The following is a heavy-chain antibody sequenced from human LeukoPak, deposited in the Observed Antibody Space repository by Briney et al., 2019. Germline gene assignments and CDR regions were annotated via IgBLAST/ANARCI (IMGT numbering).Heavy chain of an antibody. D-gene: IGHD4/OR15-4a*01. CDR3: AKTNYDRTFDY. CDR2: IYSGGST. CDR1: GFTVSSNY. Sequence: GGSLRLSCAASGFTVSSNYMSWVRQAPGKGLEWVSVIYSGGSTYYADSVKGRFTISRDNSKNTLYLQMNSLRAEDTAVYYCAKTNYDRTFDYWGQGTLVTVSS. J-gene: IGHJ4*02. V-gene: IGHV3-53*01.